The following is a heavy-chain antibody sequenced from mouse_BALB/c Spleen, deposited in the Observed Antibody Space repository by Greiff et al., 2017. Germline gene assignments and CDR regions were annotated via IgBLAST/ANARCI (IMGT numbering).Heavy chain of an antibody. Sequence: EVQRVESGGDLVKPGGSLKLSCAASGFTFSSYAMSWVRQTPEKRLEWVATISSGGSYTYYPDSVKGRFTISRDNAKNTLYLQMSSLRSDDTAMYYCARDVAYWGQGTLVTVSA. V-gene: IGHV5-9-3*01. CDR3: ARDVAY. J-gene: IGHJ3*01. CDR2: ISSGGSYT. CDR1: GFTFSSYA.